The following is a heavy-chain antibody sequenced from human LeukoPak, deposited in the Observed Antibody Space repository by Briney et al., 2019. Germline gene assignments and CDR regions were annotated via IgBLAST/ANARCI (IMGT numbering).Heavy chain of an antibody. Sequence: GGSLRLSCVVSGSTFSGFEMNWVRQAPGKGLEWVSYISSSGSGSTIFYVDSVKGRFTISRDNAKNSLYLQMNSLRAEDTAVYYCARVLGFFDYWGQGTLVTVSS. V-gene: IGHV3-48*03. CDR3: ARVLGFFDY. CDR1: GSTFSGFE. J-gene: IGHJ4*02. D-gene: IGHD7-27*01. CDR2: ISSSGSGSTI.